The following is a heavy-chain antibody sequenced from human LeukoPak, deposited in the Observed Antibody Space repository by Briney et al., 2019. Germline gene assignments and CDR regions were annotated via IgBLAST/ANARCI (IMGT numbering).Heavy chain of an antibody. Sequence: GSLRLSCAASGFTFSSYSMNWVRQAPGKGLEWVSYISSSSSTIYYADSVKGRFTISRDNAKNSLYLQMNSLRAEDTAVYYCARDRGIVVVPAAPDYWGQGTLVTVSS. CDR3: ARDRGIVVVPAAPDY. J-gene: IGHJ4*02. D-gene: IGHD2-2*01. CDR2: ISSSSSTI. V-gene: IGHV3-48*01. CDR1: GFTFSSYS.